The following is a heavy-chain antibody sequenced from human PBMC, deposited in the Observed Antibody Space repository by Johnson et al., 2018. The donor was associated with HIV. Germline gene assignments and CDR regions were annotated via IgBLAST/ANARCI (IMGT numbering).Heavy chain of an antibody. J-gene: IGHJ3*02. Sequence: QVQLVESGGGLVQPGGSLRLSCAASGFTFSDYYMSWIRQAPGKGLEWVAFIRYDGNSKYYIDSVKGRFTVSRDNSKNTLYLQMKSLRPEDTGLYYCVRDQGYYDSSGYPDAFDIWGQGTMVTVSS. D-gene: IGHD3-22*01. CDR2: IRYDGNSK. CDR1: GFTFSDYY. V-gene: IGHV3-30*02. CDR3: VRDQGYYDSSGYPDAFDI.